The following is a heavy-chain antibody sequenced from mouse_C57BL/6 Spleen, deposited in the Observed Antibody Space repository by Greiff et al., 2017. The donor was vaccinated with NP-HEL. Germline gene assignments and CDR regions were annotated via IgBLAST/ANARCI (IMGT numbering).Heavy chain of an antibody. V-gene: IGHV1-64*01. J-gene: IGHJ3*01. D-gene: IGHD2-4*01. CDR2: IHPNSGST. CDR3: ARVYDYDEGAWFAY. CDR1: GYTFTSYW. Sequence: VQLQQPGAELVKPGASVKLSCKASGYTFTSYWMHWVKQRPGQGLEWIGMIHPNSGSTNYNEKFKSKATLTVDKSSSTAYMQLSSLTSEDSAVYYCARVYDYDEGAWFAYWGQGTLVTVSA.